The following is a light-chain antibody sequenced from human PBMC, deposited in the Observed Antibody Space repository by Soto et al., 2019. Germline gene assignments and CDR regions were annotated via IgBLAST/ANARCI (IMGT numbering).Light chain of an antibody. J-gene: IGLJ3*02. V-gene: IGLV4-69*01. Sequence: QSVLTQSPSASASLGASVKLTCTLSSGHSTYAIAWHQQQPEKGPRYLMKLDSDGSHSKGDGIPDRFSGSSSRAERYLTISSLQSEDEADYYCQTWATVPDWVFGGGTKLTVL. CDR2: LDSDGSH. CDR3: QTWATVPDWV. CDR1: SGHSTYA.